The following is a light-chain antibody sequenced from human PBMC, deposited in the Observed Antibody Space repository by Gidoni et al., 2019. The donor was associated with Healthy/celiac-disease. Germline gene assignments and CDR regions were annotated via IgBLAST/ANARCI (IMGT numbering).Light chain of an antibody. CDR1: QSVSSY. J-gene: IGKJ4*01. V-gene: IGKV3-11*01. CDR3: QQRSNWPPVT. Sequence: EIVLTQSPATLSLSPGERATLSCRTSQSVSSYLAWYQQKPGQAPRLLIYDASNRATGIPARCSGSGSGTDFTLTISSLEPEDFAVYYWQQRSNWPPVTFGGGTKVEIK. CDR2: DAS.